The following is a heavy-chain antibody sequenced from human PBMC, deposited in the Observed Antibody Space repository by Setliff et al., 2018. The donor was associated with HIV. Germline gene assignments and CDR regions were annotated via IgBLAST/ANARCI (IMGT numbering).Heavy chain of an antibody. CDR2: IHYTGST. Sequence: SETLSLTCTVSGGSISSGDYYWSWIRQPPGKGLKWIGYIHYTGSTYYNPSLKSRGTISVDTSKNQFSLKLSSVTAADTAVYYCARVGWDYYDSSGVGEFDYWGQGTLVTVSS. CDR1: GGSISSGDYY. V-gene: IGHV4-30-4*08. J-gene: IGHJ4*02. D-gene: IGHD3-22*01. CDR3: ARVGWDYYDSSGVGEFDY.